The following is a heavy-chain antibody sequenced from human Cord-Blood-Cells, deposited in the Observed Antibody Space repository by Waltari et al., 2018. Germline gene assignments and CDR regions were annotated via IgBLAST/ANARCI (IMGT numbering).Heavy chain of an antibody. V-gene: IGHV4-59*08. J-gene: IGHJ5*02. D-gene: IGHD3-22*01. CDR1: GGSISSYY. CDR2: IYYSGST. CDR3: ARRTYYYDSSGYYWFDP. Sequence: QVQLQESGPGLVKPSETLSLTCTVSGGSISSYYWSWIRQPPGKGLEWIGYIYYSGSTNTSPSRKSRVTISVDTSKNQFSLKLSSVTAADTAVYYCARRTYYYDSSGYYWFDPWGQGTLVTVSS.